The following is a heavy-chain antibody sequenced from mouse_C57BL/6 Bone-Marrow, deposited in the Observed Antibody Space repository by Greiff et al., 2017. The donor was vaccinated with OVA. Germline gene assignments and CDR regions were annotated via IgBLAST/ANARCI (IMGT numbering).Heavy chain of an antibody. CDR3: AREDYYGSSYRYYFDY. CDR1: GYTFTSYW. D-gene: IGHD1-1*01. CDR2: IYPSDSET. V-gene: IGHV1-61*01. Sequence: VQLQQPGAELVRPGSSVKLSCKASGYTFTSYWMDWVKQRPGQGLEWIGNIYPSDSETHYNQKFKDKATLTVDKSSSTAYMQLSSLTSEDSAVYYCAREDYYGSSYRYYFDYWGQGTTLTVSS. J-gene: IGHJ2*01.